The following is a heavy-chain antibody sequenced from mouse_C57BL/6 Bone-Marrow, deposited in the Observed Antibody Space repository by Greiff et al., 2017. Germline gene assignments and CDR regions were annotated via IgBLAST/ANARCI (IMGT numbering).Heavy chain of an antibody. D-gene: IGHD2-14*01. CDR2: ISDGGSST. Sequence: EVKVVESGGGLVKPGGSLKLSCAASGFTFSSYAMSWVRQTPEKRLEWVATISDGGSSTYYPANVKGRFTISRDKAKNNLYLQMSHLKAEDTAMYYCAREIGTTVAYWGQGTTLTVSS. CDR3: AREIGTTVAY. J-gene: IGHJ2*01. V-gene: IGHV5-4*01. CDR1: GFTFSSYA.